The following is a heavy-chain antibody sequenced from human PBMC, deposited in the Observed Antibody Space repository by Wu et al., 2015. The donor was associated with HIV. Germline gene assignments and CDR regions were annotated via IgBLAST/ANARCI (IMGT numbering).Heavy chain of an antibody. J-gene: IGHJ6*03. Sequence: QVQLVQSGVELKKPGASVKVSCKASGYIFTTYGISWVRQAPGQGLEWMGWISAYNGNTNYAQKLQGRVTMTTDTSTSTAYMELRSLRSDDTAVYYCARNYYDSSGYTWGYYYYYMDVVGTKGTTVYRFL. D-gene: IGHD3-22*01. CDR1: GYIFTTYG. CDR3: ARNYYDSSGYTWGYYYYYMDV. V-gene: IGHV1-18*01. CDR2: ISAYNGNT.